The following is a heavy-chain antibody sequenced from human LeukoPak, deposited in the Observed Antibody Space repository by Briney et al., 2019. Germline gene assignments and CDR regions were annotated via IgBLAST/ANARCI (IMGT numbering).Heavy chain of an antibody. Sequence: SVKVSCKASGYTFTSYGISWVRQAPGQGLEWMGGIIPIFGTANYAQKFQGRVTITADKSTSTAYMELSSLRSEDTAVYYCASSDSGYDSSYYYYYYMDVWGKGTTVTVSS. CDR2: IIPIFGTA. CDR1: GYTFTSYG. J-gene: IGHJ6*03. V-gene: IGHV1-69*06. CDR3: ASSDSGYDSSYYYYYYMDV. D-gene: IGHD5-12*01.